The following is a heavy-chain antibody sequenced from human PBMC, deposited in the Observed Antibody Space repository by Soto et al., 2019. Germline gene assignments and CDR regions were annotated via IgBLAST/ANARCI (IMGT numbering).Heavy chain of an antibody. J-gene: IGHJ4*02. V-gene: IGHV3-23*01. Sequence: DVQLLESGGGLVQPEGSLRLSCAASGFTFSSYAMGWVRQGPGKGLAWVAVVSIGGSTHYADSVRGRFTISRDHSKYTLSLQMYSLTSEDTAVYFCAKRRGSAGHFDYWGQGALGTVSS. CDR1: GFTFSSYA. CDR2: VSIGGST. CDR3: AKRRGSAGHFDY. D-gene: IGHD3-10*01.